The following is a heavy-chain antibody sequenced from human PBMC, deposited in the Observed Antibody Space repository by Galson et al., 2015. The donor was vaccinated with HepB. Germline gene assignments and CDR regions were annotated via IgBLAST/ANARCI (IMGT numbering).Heavy chain of an antibody. CDR1: GLTFSTYT. V-gene: IGHV3-48*04. J-gene: IGHJ5*02. CDR3: ARGHGGISAT. D-gene: IGHD4-23*01. CDR2: ISTSDDSV. Sequence: SLRLSCAASGLTFSTYTVTWVRQAPGKGLEWLSCISTSDDSVYYADSVKGRFSISIDNSKSSVYLQMSSLGVEDTAVYFCARGHGGISATWGQGTLVTVSS.